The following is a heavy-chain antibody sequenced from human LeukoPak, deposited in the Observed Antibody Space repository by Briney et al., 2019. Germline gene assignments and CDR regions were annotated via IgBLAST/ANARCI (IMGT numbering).Heavy chain of an antibody. J-gene: IGHJ5*02. D-gene: IGHD1-1*01. CDR2: IGHTGSIT. Sequence: GGSLRLSCAGSGFTFSSYSMNWVRHAPGKGLEWVSYIGHTGSITDYADSVKGRFTISRDNSKNTLYLQMNSLRAEDTAVYYCAKRGRLQLKRHGWFDPWGQGTLVTVSS. V-gene: IGHV3-48*01. CDR3: AKRGRLQLKRHGWFDP. CDR1: GFTFSSYS.